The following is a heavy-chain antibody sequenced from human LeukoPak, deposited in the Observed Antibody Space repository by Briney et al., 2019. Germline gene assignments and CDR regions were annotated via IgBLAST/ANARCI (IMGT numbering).Heavy chain of an antibody. J-gene: IGHJ4*02. CDR2: INPRGGST. V-gene: IGHV1-46*01. CDR3: ARGGPVGNYDSSAYYLH. Sequence: ASVKVSCKASGYIFTSYYIHWVRRAPGQGLEWMGIINPRGGSTTNPQKFQGSVTMTRDTPTNTVYMELSSLRSEDTAVYYCARGGPVGNYDSSAYYLHWGQGTLVTVSS. D-gene: IGHD3-22*01. CDR1: GYIFTSYY.